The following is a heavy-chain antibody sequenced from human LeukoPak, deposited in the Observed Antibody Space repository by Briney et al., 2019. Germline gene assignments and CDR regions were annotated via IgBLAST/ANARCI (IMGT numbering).Heavy chain of an antibody. J-gene: IGHJ4*02. D-gene: IGHD3-10*01. CDR2: IYYSGST. Sequence: PSETLSLSCTVPGGFISRYYWSCIRQSTGKGLEWIGYIYYSGSTNYNPSLKSRVTISVDTPKNQYSLKLSSVTAADTAVYYCARDAGGVCDYWGQGTLVTVSS. CDR3: ARDAGGVCDY. CDR1: GGFISRYY. V-gene: IGHV4-59*01.